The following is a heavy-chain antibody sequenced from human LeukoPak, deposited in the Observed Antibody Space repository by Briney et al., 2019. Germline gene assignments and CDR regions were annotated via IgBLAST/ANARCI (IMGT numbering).Heavy chain of an antibody. CDR3: ARRSTLYSSGRFYFDY. CDR1: GYTFTNYG. CDR2: ISAHDGTR. Sequence: ASVKVSCKASGYTFTNYGITWVRQAPGQGLEWMGWISAHDGTRNYALKHEDRVTMTTDTSTSAAYMELRGLRSDDTAVYYCARRSTLYSSGRFYFDYWGQGTLVTVSS. D-gene: IGHD6-19*01. V-gene: IGHV1-18*01. J-gene: IGHJ4*02.